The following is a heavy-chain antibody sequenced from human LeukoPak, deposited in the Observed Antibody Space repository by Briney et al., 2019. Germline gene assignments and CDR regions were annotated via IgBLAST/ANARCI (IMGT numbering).Heavy chain of an antibody. CDR3: ATGGTYSSFDH. Sequence: ASVKVSCKTSGYTFTSYGISWVRQAPGQGLEWMAWINPSNGNTKDARNLQGRVTMTTDTPTNTAYMELRNLRSSDTAVYYCATGGTYSSFDHWGQGTLVTVSS. CDR1: GYTFTSYG. D-gene: IGHD4-11*01. V-gene: IGHV1-18*01. CDR2: INPSNGNT. J-gene: IGHJ4*02.